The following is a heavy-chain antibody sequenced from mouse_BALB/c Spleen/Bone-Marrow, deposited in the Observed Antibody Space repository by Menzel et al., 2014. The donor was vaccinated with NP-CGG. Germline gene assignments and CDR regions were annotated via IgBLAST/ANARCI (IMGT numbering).Heavy chain of an antibody. D-gene: IGHD1-1*01. J-gene: IGHJ4*01. CDR1: GYAFSNYW. V-gene: IGHV1-80*01. CDR3: ASRGDYSYSMDY. CDR2: IYPGDGDT. Sequence: QVQLQQSGAELVRPGSSVKISCKASGYAFSNYWMNWMKQRPGQGLEWIGQIYPGDGDTNYNGEFKGKATLTADKSSNTAYMQLSSLTSGDSAVYFCASRGDYSYSMDYWGQGTSVTVSS.